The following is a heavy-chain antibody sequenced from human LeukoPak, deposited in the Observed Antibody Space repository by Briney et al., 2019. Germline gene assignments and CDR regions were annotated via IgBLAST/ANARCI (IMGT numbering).Heavy chain of an antibody. J-gene: IGHJ4*02. V-gene: IGHV4-30-4*08. Sequence: PSETLSLTCTVSGGSISSGDYYWSWIRQPPGKGLEWIGYIYYSGSTYYNPPLKSRVTISVDTSKNQFSLKLSSVTAADTAVYYCARTVAQQQLAYYLDYWGQGTLVTVSS. CDR1: GGSISSGDYY. CDR3: ARTVAQQQLAYYLDY. CDR2: IYYSGST. D-gene: IGHD6-13*01.